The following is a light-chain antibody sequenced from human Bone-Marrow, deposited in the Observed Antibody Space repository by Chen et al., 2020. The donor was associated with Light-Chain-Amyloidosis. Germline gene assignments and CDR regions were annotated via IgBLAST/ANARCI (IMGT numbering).Light chain of an antibody. CDR3: QQYGTSPDYT. J-gene: IGKJ2*01. V-gene: IGKV3-20*01. CDR2: GAS. CDR1: QSISKNY. Sequence: EILLTQSPGTLSLSPGERVTLSCRASQSISKNYVAWYQQRRGQAPRLLIYGASNRPTGIPDRFSGSESGTDFTLTISELEPEDFAVYYCQQYGTSPDYTFGQGTRLEIK.